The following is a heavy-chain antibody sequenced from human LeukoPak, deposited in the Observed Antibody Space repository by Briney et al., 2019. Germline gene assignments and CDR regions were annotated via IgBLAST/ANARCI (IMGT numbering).Heavy chain of an antibody. D-gene: IGHD5-18*01. CDR2: IYYSGTT. CDR3: ARGGYSYGYFRYDYYYMDV. Sequence: SETLSLTCTVSGGSISSYYWSWIRQPPGKGLEWIGYIYYSGTTNYHPSLRSRTTISEDTSKNQFSLKLSSVTAVDTAVYYCARGGYSYGYFRYDYYYMDVWGKGTTVTVSS. CDR1: GGSISSYY. V-gene: IGHV4-59*12. J-gene: IGHJ6*03.